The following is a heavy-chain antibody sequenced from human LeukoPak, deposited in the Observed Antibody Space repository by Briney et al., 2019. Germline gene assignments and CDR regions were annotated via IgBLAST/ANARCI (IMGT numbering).Heavy chain of an antibody. J-gene: IGHJ5*02. D-gene: IGHD3-16*01. CDR1: GFTFSSYT. Sequence: GGSLRLSCAASGFTFSSYTMSWVRQAPGKGLEWVSTITTSDGNTYYADSVRGRFTISRDNSKNTLGLQMNSLRVDDTAIYYCIPRGILHSWGQGTLVTVSS. CDR3: IPRGILHS. CDR2: ITTSDGNT. V-gene: IGHV3-23*01.